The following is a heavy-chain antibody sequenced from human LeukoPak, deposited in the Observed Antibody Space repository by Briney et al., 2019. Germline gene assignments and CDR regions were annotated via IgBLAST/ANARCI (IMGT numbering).Heavy chain of an antibody. CDR1: GFTFSSYE. Sequence: GGSLRLSCAASGFTFSSYEMNWVRQTPGKGLEWVSYISSSGSTIYYADSVKGRFTISRDNAKNSLYLQMNSLRAEDTAVYYCAKDPTYYVWGSYFMDVWGKGTTVTISS. CDR2: ISSSGSTI. V-gene: IGHV3-48*03. CDR3: AKDPTYYVWGSYFMDV. J-gene: IGHJ6*04. D-gene: IGHD3-16*01.